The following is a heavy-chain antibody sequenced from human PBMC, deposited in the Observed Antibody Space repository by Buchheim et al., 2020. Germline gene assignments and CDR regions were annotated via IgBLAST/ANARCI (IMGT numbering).Heavy chain of an antibody. CDR2: INQDGSEK. CDR3: TRGHYDAY. V-gene: IGHV3-7*04. J-gene: IGHJ4*02. CDR1: KLTYSRYW. Sequence: EVQLVESGGGLVQPGGSLRLSCADSKLTYSRYWLNWVRLAPGKGLEWVANINQDGSEKYYVDSVKGRFTISRDNAHNSLYLEMNSLRADDTALYFCTRGHYDAYWGQGIL. D-gene: IGHD3-3*01.